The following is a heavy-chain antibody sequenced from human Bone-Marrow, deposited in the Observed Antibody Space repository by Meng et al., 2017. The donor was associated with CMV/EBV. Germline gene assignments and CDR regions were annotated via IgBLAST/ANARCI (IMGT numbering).Heavy chain of an antibody. CDR1: GYSISSGYY. Sequence: SETLSLTCTVSGYSISSGYYWGWIRQPPGKGLEWIGSIYRSGSTYYNPSLKSRVTISVDTSKNQFSLKLSSVTAADTAVYYCARVRASGGWYFDLWGRGTLVTVSS. J-gene: IGHJ2*01. CDR3: ARVRASGGWYFDL. CDR2: IYRSGST. D-gene: IGHD3-10*01. V-gene: IGHV4-38-2*02.